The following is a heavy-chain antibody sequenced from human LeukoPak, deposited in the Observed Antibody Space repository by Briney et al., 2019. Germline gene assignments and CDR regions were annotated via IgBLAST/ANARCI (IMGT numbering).Heavy chain of an antibody. CDR3: VRDLRESDF. V-gene: IGHV3-74*01. J-gene: IGHJ4*02. CDR2: INSDGSTT. D-gene: IGHD1-26*01. CDR1: GFTFSSYA. Sequence: GGSLRLSCAASGFTFSSYAMHWVRQAPGKGLVWVSRINSDGSTTNYADSVMGRITVSRDNAKNTVYLQMNSLRAEDTAVYYCVRDLRESDFWGQGSLVTVSS.